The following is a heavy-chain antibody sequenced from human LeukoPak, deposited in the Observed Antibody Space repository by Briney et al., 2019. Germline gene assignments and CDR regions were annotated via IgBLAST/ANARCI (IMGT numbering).Heavy chain of an antibody. CDR1: GFTFSDYY. CDR2: ISSSGSTI. V-gene: IGHV3-11*04. D-gene: IGHD3-22*01. CDR3: AREDSSGYDAFDI. Sequence: GGSLRLSCAASGFTFSDYYVSWIRQAPGKGLEWVSYISSSGSTIYYADSVKGRFTISRDNAKNSLYLQMNSLRAEDTAVYYCAREDSSGYDAFDIWGQGTMVTVSS. J-gene: IGHJ3*02.